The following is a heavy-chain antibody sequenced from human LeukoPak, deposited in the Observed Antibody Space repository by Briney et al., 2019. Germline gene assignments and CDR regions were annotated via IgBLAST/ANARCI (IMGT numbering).Heavy chain of an antibody. V-gene: IGHV3-23*01. CDR1: GFAFSSFA. D-gene: IGHD4-11*01. CDR3: SKGRGSTLTNIDF. J-gene: IGHJ4*02. CDR2: VSDSGVNT. Sequence: GGSLRLSCAASGFAFSSFAMTWVRQSPGKGLEWVSSVSDSGVNTYYAGSVRGRFTVSRDNFKNVLYLQMNSLTVEDTAFYYCSKGRGSTLTNIDFWGQGALVTVSS.